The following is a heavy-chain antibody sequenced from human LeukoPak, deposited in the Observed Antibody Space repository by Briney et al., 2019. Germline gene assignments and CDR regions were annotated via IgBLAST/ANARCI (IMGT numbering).Heavy chain of an antibody. J-gene: IGHJ4*02. CDR3: ARDLAYGDDGL. CDR1: GFTLSNYS. CDR2: ISSSSRYI. Sequence: GGSLRLSCAASGFTLSNYSMNWVRQAPGKGLEWVAFISSSSRYIFYADSLKGRFTISRDNAKNSLYLQMNSLRADDTAVYYCARDLAYGDDGLWGQGTLVTVSS. D-gene: IGHD4-17*01. V-gene: IGHV3-21*01.